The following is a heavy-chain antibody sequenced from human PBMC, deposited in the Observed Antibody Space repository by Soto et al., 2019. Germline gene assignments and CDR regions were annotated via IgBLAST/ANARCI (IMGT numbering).Heavy chain of an antibody. V-gene: IGHV4-31*03. D-gene: IGHD3-10*01. CDR2: IYYSGST. J-gene: IGHJ6*02. CDR3: ARGGITMVRGHYYYYGMDV. CDR1: GGSISSGGYY. Sequence: TLSLTCTVSGGSISSGGYYWSWIRQHPGKGLEWIGYIYYSGSTYYNPSLKSRVTISVDTSKNQFSLKLSSVTAADTAVYYCARGGITMVRGHYYYYGMDVWGQGTTVTVSS.